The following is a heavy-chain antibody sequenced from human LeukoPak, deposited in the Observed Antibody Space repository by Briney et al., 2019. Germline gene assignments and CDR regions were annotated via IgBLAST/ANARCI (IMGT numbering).Heavy chain of an antibody. CDR1: GFTFSSYA. D-gene: IGHD3-3*01. CDR2: ISYDGSNK. Sequence: GGSLRLSCAASGFTFSSYAMHWVRQAPGKGLEWVAVISYDGSNKYYADSVKGRFTISRDNSKNTLYLQMNSLRAEDTAVYYCAKDPAGFWSGSGKYYFDYWGQGTLVTVSS. V-gene: IGHV3-30*04. CDR3: AKDPAGFWSGSGKYYFDY. J-gene: IGHJ4*02.